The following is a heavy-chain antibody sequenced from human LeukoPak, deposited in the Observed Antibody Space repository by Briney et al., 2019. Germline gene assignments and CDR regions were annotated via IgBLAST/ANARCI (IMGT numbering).Heavy chain of an antibody. CDR1: GFTFSTYA. Sequence: GGSLRLSCAASGFTFSTYAMSWVRQAPGKGLEWVSAISGSGGSTYYADSVKDRFTISRDNSRNTLYLQMNSLRAEDTAVYYCAKESIPYSSSWYYFDYWGQGTLVTVSS. V-gene: IGHV3-23*01. CDR3: AKESIPYSSSWYYFDY. CDR2: ISGSGGST. D-gene: IGHD6-13*01. J-gene: IGHJ4*02.